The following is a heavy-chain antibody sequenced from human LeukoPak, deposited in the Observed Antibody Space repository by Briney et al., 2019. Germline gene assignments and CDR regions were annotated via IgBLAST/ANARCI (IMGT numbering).Heavy chain of an antibody. J-gene: IGHJ5*01. Sequence: GGSLRLSCAASGFTFSSYAMSCVRQAPGKGLEWVSAISGSGGNTYYADSVKGRFTISRDNSKNTLYLQMNSLRAEDTAVYYCAKNRIPTSITPDSWGQGTLVTVSS. CDR3: AKNRIPTSITPDS. CDR2: ISGSGGNT. CDR1: GFTFSSYA. D-gene: IGHD2-2*02. V-gene: IGHV3-23*01.